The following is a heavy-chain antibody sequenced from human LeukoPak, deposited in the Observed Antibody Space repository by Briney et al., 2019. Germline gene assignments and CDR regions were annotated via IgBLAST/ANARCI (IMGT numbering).Heavy chain of an antibody. J-gene: IGHJ4*02. D-gene: IGHD6-19*01. CDR3: ARDLQGLPDY. CDR1: GFTFNNHA. V-gene: IGHV3-30*04. Sequence: PGGSLRLSCAAAGFTFNNHAMHLVRQAPGKWLEWVAVISYHGGDKYYTDSVKGRFTISRDNSKNTLDLQMNSLGGEDTAVYYCARDLQGLPDYWGQGTLVTVSS. CDR2: ISYHGGDK.